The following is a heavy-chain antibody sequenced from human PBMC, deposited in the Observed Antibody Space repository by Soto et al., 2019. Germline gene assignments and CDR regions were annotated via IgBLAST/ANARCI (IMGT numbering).Heavy chain of an antibody. Sequence: QVQLVESGGGVVQPGRSLRLSCAASGFTFSNYAMHWVRQAPCKGLEWVAIVSYDGGNEYYPEYGRSRFFISRDNSRNTLYLPTSSLRHEDTAVYYCAEDEGPAYCNSPFCSAEHFDYCGQGTQVTLSS. V-gene: IGHV3-30*18. CDR3: AEDEGPAYCNSPFCSAEHFDY. CDR1: GFTFSNYA. J-gene: IGHJ4*02. D-gene: IGHD2-2*01. CDR2: VSYDGGNE.